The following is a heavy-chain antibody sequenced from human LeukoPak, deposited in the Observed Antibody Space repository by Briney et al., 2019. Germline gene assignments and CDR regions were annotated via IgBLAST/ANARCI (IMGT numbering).Heavy chain of an antibody. CDR2: IIPILGIA. Sequence: SVKVSCKASGSTSSSYAINWVRQAPGQGLEWMGGIIPILGIANYAQKFQGRVTITADKSTTSAYMELSSLRSEDTAVYYCARESKTYDGSGYYHDYWGQGTLVTVSS. CDR3: ARESKTYDGSGYYHDY. D-gene: IGHD3-22*01. J-gene: IGHJ4*02. V-gene: IGHV1-69*10. CDR1: GSTSSSYA.